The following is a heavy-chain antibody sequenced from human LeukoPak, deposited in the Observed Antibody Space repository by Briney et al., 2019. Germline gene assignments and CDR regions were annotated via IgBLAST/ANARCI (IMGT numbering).Heavy chain of an antibody. CDR2: IGYSGSIT. J-gene: IGHJ4*02. D-gene: IGHD6-19*01. CDR1: GFIFGSYA. V-gene: IGHV3-23*01. Sequence: GSLRLSCVASGFIFGSYAMAWVRQAPGKGLEWVSGIGYSGSITHYADSVKGRFTISRDNSKNTLYLQMNTLGVEDTAVYYRAKRSENSNGWRLGFECWGQGTLVTVSS. CDR3: AKRSENSNGWRLGFEC.